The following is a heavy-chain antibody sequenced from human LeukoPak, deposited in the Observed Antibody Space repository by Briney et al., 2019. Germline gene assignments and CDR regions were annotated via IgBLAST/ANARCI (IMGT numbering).Heavy chain of an antibody. CDR2: ISGSGGST. CDR1: GFTFSSYA. CDR3: AKVVLVGAIFGPGY. D-gene: IGHD1-26*01. Sequence: GGSLRLSCAASGFTFSSYAMNWVRQAPGKGLEWVSAISGSGGSTYYADSVKGRFTISRDNSKNTLYLQMNSLRAEDTAVYYCAKVVLVGAIFGPGYWGQGTLVTVSS. V-gene: IGHV3-23*01. J-gene: IGHJ4*02.